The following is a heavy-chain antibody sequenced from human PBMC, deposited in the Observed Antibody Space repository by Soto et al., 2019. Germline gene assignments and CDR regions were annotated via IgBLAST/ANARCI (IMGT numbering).Heavy chain of an antibody. J-gene: IGHJ6*02. Sequence: GGSLRLSCISSGFTFRTYTMNWVRQAPGKGLEWVSGIRGFSPYTFYAESVKGRFTISRDNAKNSVFLQMDSLRAEDTAVYYCARDRGYDAHDYYYNAMDVWGQATKVTVSS. CDR2: IRGFSPYT. V-gene: IGHV3-21*01. D-gene: IGHD3-10*01. CDR1: GFTFRTYT. CDR3: ARDRGYDAHDYYYNAMDV.